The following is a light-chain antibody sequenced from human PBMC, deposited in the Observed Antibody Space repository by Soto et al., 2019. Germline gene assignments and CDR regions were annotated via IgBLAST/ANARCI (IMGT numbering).Light chain of an antibody. J-gene: IGKJ3*01. CDR3: QQRNFWPLT. V-gene: IGKV3D-11*01. CDR2: DAS. Sequence: EDVLTQSPAILSLSPGERATLSCRASQGIGNYLAWYQQKPGQAPRLLIYDASNRATGIPARFSGSGSDTDFTLTIYSLEPEDSAVFYCQQRNFWPLTFGPGTRVEIK. CDR1: QGIGNY.